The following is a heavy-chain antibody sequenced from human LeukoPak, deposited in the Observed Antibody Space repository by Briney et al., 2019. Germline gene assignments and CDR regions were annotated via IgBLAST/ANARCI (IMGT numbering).Heavy chain of an antibody. D-gene: IGHD3-16*01. Sequence: ASVKVSCKASGLTFTSSAMQWVRQARGQRLEWIGWIVVGSGNTNYAQKFQDRVTFSRDTSISTAYMELSSLRSEDTAVYYCARDAGDFDIWGQGTMVTVSP. CDR1: GLTFTSSA. CDR2: IVVGSGNT. J-gene: IGHJ3*02. V-gene: IGHV1-58*02. CDR3: ARDAGDFDI.